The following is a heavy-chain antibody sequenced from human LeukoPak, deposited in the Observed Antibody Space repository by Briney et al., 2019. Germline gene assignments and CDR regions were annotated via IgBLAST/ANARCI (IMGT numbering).Heavy chain of an antibody. J-gene: IGHJ1*01. Sequence: PGGSLRLSCAASGFTFSSYSMNWVRQAPGKGLEWVSAISGSGVRTYYADSVKGRFTISRDNAKNSLYLQMNSLRAEDTAVYYCARGLGSSPLAQFRHWGQGTLVTVSS. V-gene: IGHV3-21*01. CDR1: GFTFSSYS. D-gene: IGHD6-6*01. CDR3: ARGLGSSPLAQFRH. CDR2: ISGSGVRT.